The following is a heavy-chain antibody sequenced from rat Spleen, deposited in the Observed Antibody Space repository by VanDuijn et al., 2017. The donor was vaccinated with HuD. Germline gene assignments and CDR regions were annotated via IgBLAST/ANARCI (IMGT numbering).Heavy chain of an antibody. CDR3: VTPGGSGGLSY. CDR2: ISYDGGST. J-gene: IGHJ3*01. CDR1: GFTFSNYG. Sequence: EVQLVESGGGLVQPGRSLKLSCAASGFTFSNYGMAWVRQAPKKGLEWVAYISYDGGSTYYRDSVKSRFTISRDNAKSTLYLQMDSLRSEDTATDYCVTPGGSGGLSYWGQGTLVTVSS. V-gene: IGHV5-29*01. D-gene: IGHD5-1*01.